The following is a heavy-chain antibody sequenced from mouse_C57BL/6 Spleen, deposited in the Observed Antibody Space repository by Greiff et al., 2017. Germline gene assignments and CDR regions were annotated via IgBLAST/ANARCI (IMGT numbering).Heavy chain of an antibody. D-gene: IGHD2-12*01. Sequence: EVQGVESGPELVKPGASVKISCKASGYSFTGYYMNWVKQSPEKSLEWIGEINPSTGGTTYNQKFKAKATLTVDKSSSTAYMQLKSLTSEDSAVYYCAKGGYSPMDYWGQGTSVTVSS. V-gene: IGHV1-42*01. CDR1: GYSFTGYY. J-gene: IGHJ4*01. CDR3: AKGGYSPMDY. CDR2: INPSTGGT.